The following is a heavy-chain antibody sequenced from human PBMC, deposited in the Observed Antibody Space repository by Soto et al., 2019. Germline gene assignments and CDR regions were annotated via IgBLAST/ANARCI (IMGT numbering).Heavy chain of an antibody. CDR3: ARDSSSGYYNDY. CDR2: ISSSGSTI. J-gene: IGHJ4*02. V-gene: IGHV3-11*01. CDR1: GFTFSDYY. Sequence: PVGSLRLSCAASGFTFSDYYMSWIRQAPGKGLEWVSYISSSGSTIYYADSVKGRFTISRDNAKNSLYLQMNSLRAEDTAVYYCARDSSSGYYNDYWGQGTLVTVSS. D-gene: IGHD3-22*01.